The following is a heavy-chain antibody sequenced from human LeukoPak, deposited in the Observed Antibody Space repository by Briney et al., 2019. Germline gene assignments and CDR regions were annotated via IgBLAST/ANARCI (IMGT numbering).Heavy chain of an antibody. J-gene: IGHJ4*02. CDR3: ARGRGGY. V-gene: IGHV3-48*03. Sequence: SGGSLRLSCAASGFTFSSYEMNWVRQAPGKGLEWVSYLSSSGSTIYYADPVKGRFTISRDNAKNSLYLQMNSLRADDTAVYYCARGRGGYWGQGTLVTVSS. D-gene: IGHD6-25*01. CDR1: GFTFSSYE. CDR2: LSSSGSTI.